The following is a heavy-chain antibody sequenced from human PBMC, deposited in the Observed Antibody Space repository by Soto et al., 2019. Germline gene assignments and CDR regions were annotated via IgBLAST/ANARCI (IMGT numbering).Heavy chain of an antibody. V-gene: IGHV3-48*01. CDR1: GFTFSSYS. CDR3: ARWRYAT. D-gene: IGHD3-9*01. Sequence: EVQLVESGGSLVQPGGSLRLSCAASGFTFSSYSMNWVGQAPGKGLEWVSYISSSSSTIYYADSEKGRFTISRDNAKNSLYLHMNSLRAEDTAVYYCARWRYATWGQGTLVTVSS. CDR2: ISSSSSTI. J-gene: IGHJ5*02.